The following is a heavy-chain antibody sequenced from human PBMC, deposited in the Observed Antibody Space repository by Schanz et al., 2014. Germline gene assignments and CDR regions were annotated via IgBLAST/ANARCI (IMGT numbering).Heavy chain of an antibody. V-gene: IGHV4-31*03. CDR3: ARERDALDI. J-gene: IGHJ3*02. CDR2: IYYRGST. CDR1: GDSISSSGSY. Sequence: QVQLQESGPGLVKPSETLSRTCSFSGDSISSSGSYWTWIRQHPGKGLEWIGYIYYRGSTYYNPSLKSGVTISTDMSRNQFSLRLKSVTAADTALYYCARERDALDIWGQGTMVIVSS.